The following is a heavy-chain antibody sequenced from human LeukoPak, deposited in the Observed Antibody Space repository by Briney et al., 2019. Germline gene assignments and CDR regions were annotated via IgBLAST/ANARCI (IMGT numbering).Heavy chain of an antibody. D-gene: IGHD5-18*01. CDR2: INPSGGST. J-gene: IGHJ6*02. Sequence: ASVTASCKASGYTFTSYYMHWVRQAPGQGLEWMGLINPSGGSTSYAQKFQGRVTITADESTSTAYMELSSLRSEDTAVYYCARNFDVDTAMKYYYYGMDVWGQGTTVTVSS. V-gene: IGHV1-46*01. CDR1: GYTFTSYY. CDR3: ARNFDVDTAMKYYYYGMDV.